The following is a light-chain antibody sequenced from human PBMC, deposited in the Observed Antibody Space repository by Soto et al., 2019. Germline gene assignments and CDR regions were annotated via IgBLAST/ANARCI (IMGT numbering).Light chain of an antibody. CDR1: QSVDIN. CDR3: QQYTNWPPNT. V-gene: IGKV3-15*01. Sequence: EIVLSQSPATLSVSPGERVTLSCRASQSVDINLAWYQQKPGQAPRLLMYGASTRATGVPARFSGRGSGTEFTLTISSLQSEDFAVYYCQQYTNWPPNTFGQGTRLEIK. CDR2: GAS. J-gene: IGKJ5*01.